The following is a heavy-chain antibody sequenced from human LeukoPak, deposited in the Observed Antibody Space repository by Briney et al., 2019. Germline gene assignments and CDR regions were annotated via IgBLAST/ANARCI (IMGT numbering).Heavy chain of an antibody. J-gene: IGHJ4*02. CDR2: IYYSGSA. V-gene: IGHV4-31*11. CDR1: GGSISSADFY. CDR3: ARGSDFFDY. Sequence: SQTLSLTCAVSGGSISSADFYWSWIRQHPGKGLEWIGFIYYSGSAYYNPSLKSRVSISIDTSKNQFSLTLNSVTAADTAVYYRARGSDFFDYWGQGTLVTVSS.